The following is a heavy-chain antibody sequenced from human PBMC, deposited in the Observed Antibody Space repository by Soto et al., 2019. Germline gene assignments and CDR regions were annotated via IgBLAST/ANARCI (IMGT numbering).Heavy chain of an antibody. J-gene: IGHJ5*02. V-gene: IGHV4-59*01. Sequence: SETLSLTCTVSGGSISSYYWSWIRQPPGKGLEWIGYIYYSGSTNYNPSLKSRVTISVDTSKNQFSLKLSSVTAADTAVYYCASMSLAGRNWFDPWGQGTLVTVSS. CDR3: ASMSLAGRNWFDP. CDR1: GGSISSYY. D-gene: IGHD6-13*01. CDR2: IYYSGST.